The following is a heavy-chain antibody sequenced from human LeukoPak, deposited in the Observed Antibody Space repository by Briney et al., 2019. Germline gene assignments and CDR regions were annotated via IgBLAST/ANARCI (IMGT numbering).Heavy chain of an antibody. V-gene: IGHV1-3*03. CDR2: INAGNGNT. CDR1: GYTLTSYA. CDR3: ARALAASGAMLPGY. Sequence: GASVKVSCKASGYTLTSYAMHWVRQAPGQRLEWMGWINAGNGNTKYSQEFQGRVTITRDTSASTAYMELSSLRSEDMAVYYCARALAASGAMLPGYWGQGTLVTVSS. J-gene: IGHJ4*02. D-gene: IGHD1-1*01.